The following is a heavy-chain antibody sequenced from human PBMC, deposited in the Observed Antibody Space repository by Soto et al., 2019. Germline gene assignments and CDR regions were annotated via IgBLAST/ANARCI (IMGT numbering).Heavy chain of an antibody. D-gene: IGHD6-6*01. V-gene: IGHV3-23*01. CDR1: GFTFSSYA. CDR3: AKIGSSSRLNYYYYYYMDV. CDR2: ISGSGGST. Sequence: GGSLRLSCAASGFTFSSYAMSWVRQAPGKGLEWVSAISGSGGSTYYADSVKGRFTISRDNSKNTLYLQMNSLRAEDTAVYYCAKIGSSSRLNYYYYYYMDVWGKGTTVTVSS. J-gene: IGHJ6*03.